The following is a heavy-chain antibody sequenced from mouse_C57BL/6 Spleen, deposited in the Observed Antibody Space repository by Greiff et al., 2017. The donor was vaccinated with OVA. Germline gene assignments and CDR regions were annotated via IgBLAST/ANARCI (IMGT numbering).Heavy chain of an antibody. CDR2: LYPGSGST. J-gene: IGHJ3*01. CDR1: GYTFTSYW. D-gene: IGHD2-3*01. V-gene: IGHV1-55*01. CDR3: ARRGDGYSVAY. Sequence: QVQLQQPGAELVKPGASVKMSCKASGYTFTSYWITWVKQRPGQGLEWIGDLYPGSGSTNYNEKFKSKATLTVDTSSSTAYMQLSSLTSEDSAVYYCARRGDGYSVAYWGQGTLVTVSA.